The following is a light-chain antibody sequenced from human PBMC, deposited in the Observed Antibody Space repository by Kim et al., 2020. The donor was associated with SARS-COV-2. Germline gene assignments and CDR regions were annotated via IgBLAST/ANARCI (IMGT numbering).Light chain of an antibody. Sequence: SSALTQDPAVSVALGQTVRITCQGDSLRSYYASWYQQKPGQAPVLVIYGKNNRPSGIPDRFSGSSSGNTASLTITGAQAEDEADYYCNSRDSSGNLVFGGGTQLTVL. CDR1: SLRSYY. J-gene: IGLJ2*01. CDR2: GKN. V-gene: IGLV3-19*01. CDR3: NSRDSSGNLV.